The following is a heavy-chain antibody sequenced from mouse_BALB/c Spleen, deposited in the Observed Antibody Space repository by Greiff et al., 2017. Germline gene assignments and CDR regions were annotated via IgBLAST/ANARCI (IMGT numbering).Heavy chain of an antibody. CDR2: IWAGGST. V-gene: IGHV2-9*02. Sequence: VKLMESGPGLVAPSQSLSITCTVSGFSLTSYGVHWVRQPPGKGLEWLGVIWAGGSTNYNSALMSRLSISKDNSKSQVFLKMNSLQTDDTAMYYCAGYYGSSYDWFAYWGQGTLVTVSA. D-gene: IGHD1-1*01. CDR3: AGYYGSSYDWFAY. J-gene: IGHJ3*01. CDR1: GFSLTSYG.